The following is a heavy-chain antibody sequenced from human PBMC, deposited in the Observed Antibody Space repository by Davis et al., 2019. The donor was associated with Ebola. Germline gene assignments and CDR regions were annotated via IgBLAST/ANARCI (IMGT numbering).Heavy chain of an antibody. CDR1: GFTFSSYA. V-gene: IGHV3-23*01. CDR3: ARDQTRHYFDY. D-gene: IGHD1-1*01. J-gene: IGHJ4*02. CDR2: ISGSGGST. Sequence: GESLKISCAASGFTFSSYAMSWVRQAPGKGLEWVSAISGSGGSTYYADSVKGRFTISRDNSKNTLYLQMNSLRAEDTAVYYCARDQTRHYFDYWGQGTLVTVSS.